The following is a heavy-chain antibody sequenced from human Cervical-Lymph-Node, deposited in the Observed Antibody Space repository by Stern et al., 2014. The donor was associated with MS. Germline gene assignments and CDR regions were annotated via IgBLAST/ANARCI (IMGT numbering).Heavy chain of an antibody. CDR3: ARDYYDSRGYSL. CDR2: IYSGGST. Sequence: VQLVESGGGLIQPGGSLRLSCAVSGYSVRTNYMSWIRQAPGQGLAWVAVIYSGGSTYHADSVRGRFTISRDNARNTLSLQMDSLRAEDTAVYYCARDYYDSRGYSLWGQGTLVTVSS. J-gene: IGHJ4*02. CDR1: GYSVRTNY. V-gene: IGHV3-53*01. D-gene: IGHD3-22*01.